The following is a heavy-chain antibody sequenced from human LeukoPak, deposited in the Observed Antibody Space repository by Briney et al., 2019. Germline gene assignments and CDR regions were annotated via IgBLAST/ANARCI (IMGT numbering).Heavy chain of an antibody. CDR2: IIPIFGIA. J-gene: IGHJ5*02. V-gene: IGHV1-69*05. D-gene: IGHD4-23*01. Sequence: SVKVSCKASGGTFSSYAISCVRQAPGQGVEWMGRIIPIFGIANYAQKSQSRVTTTTDESTSTPYMELSSLRSEDTAVYYCAREGYVTRYNTPWFDPWGQGTLVTVSS. CDR1: GGTFSSYA. CDR3: AREGYVTRYNTPWFDP.